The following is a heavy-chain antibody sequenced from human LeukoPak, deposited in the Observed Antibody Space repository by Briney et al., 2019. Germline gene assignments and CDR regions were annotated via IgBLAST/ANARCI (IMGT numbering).Heavy chain of an antibody. V-gene: IGHV3-23*01. J-gene: IGHJ4*02. D-gene: IGHD2-8*01. CDR1: GFTFSSFP. CDR2: ISGGGVST. CDR3: AKWARYCTNGVCYYFDY. Sequence: PGGSLRLSCAASGFTFSSFPMSWVRQAPGKGLEWVSVISGGGVSTYYADSVKGRFTISRDNSKNTVQMNSLRAEDTAVYYCAKWARYCTNGVCYYFDYWGQGTLVTVSS.